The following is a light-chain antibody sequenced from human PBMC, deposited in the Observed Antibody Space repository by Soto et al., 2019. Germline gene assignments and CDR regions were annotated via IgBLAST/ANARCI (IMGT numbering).Light chain of an antibody. CDR1: SSDVGSYNY. V-gene: IGLV2-14*01. CDR2: EVT. J-gene: IGLJ2*01. CDR3: SSYTNKNTVV. Sequence: QSALTQPASVSGSPGQSITISCTGTSSDVGSYNYVSWYQHHPGKAPKVIIYEVTNRPSGISNRFSGSKSGNTAYLTISGLQAEDEADYYCSSYTNKNTVVFAGGTKLTVL.